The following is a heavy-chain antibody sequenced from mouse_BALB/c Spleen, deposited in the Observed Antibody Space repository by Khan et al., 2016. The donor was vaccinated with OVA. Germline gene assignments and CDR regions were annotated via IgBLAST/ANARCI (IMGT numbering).Heavy chain of an antibody. D-gene: IGHD1-1*01. Sequence: EVQLQESGPELMKPGASVKISCKASGYSFTTYYIHWVKQSHGKRLEWIGYIDPFNDDTNYNQNFKGKATSPVDKSSSTAYMHLSSLTSEDSAVYYCARHASSSLFAYWGQGTLVTVSA. CDR3: ARHASSSLFAY. CDR2: IDPFNDDT. J-gene: IGHJ3*01. CDR1: GYSFTTYY. V-gene: IGHV1S135*01.